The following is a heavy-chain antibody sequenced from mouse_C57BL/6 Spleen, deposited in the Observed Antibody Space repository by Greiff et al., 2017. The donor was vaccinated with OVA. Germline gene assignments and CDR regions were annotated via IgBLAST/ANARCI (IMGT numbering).Heavy chain of an antibody. J-gene: IGHJ3*01. Sequence: VQLQQSGPELVKPGASVKISCTASGYSFTGYYMNWVKQSPEKSLEWIGEINPSTGGTTYNQKFKAKATLTVDKSSSTAYMQLKSLTSEDSAVYYCARGGDQAWFAYWGQGTLVTVSA. CDR2: INPSTGGT. D-gene: IGHD3-3*01. V-gene: IGHV1-42*01. CDR1: GYSFTGYY. CDR3: ARGGDQAWFAY.